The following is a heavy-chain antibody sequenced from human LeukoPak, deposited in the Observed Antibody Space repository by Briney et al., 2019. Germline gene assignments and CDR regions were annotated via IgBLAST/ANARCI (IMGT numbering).Heavy chain of an antibody. CDR3: ARGTYYYDSSGYYYFDY. J-gene: IGHJ4*02. CDR1: GYTFTSYD. Sequence: ASVKVSCKASGYTFTSYDINWVRQATGQGLEWMGWMNPNSGNTGYAQKFQGRVTMTRNTSISTAYMELSRLRSDDTAVYYCARGTYYYDSSGYYYFDYWGQGTLVTVSS. D-gene: IGHD3-22*01. V-gene: IGHV1-8*01. CDR2: MNPNSGNT.